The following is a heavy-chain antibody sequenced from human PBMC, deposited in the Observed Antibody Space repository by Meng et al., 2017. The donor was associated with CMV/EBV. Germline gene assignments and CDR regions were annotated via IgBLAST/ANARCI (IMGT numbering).Heavy chain of an antibody. CDR1: GGTFSSYA. CDR2: IIPIFGTA. D-gene: IGHD6-19*01. Sequence: CKASGGTFSSYAISWVRQAPGQGLEWMGGIIPIFGTANYAQKFQGRVTITTDESTSTAYMELSSLRSEDTAVYYCARDGYSSGWFGYWGQGTLVTVSS. J-gene: IGHJ4*02. V-gene: IGHV1-69*05. CDR3: ARDGYSSGWFGY.